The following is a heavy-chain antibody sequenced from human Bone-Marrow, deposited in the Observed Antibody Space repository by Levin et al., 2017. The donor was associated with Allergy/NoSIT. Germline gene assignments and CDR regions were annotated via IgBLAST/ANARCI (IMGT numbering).Heavy chain of an antibody. CDR3: ARSEYSSIYGFDY. CDR2: INHSGST. J-gene: IGHJ4*02. Sequence: SETLSLTCAVYGGSFSGYYWSWIRQPPGKGLEWIGEINHSGSTNYNPSLKSRVTISVDTSKNQFSLKLSSVTAADTAVYYCARSEYSSIYGFDYWGQGTLVTVSS. V-gene: IGHV4-34*01. D-gene: IGHD6-6*01. CDR1: GGSFSGYY.